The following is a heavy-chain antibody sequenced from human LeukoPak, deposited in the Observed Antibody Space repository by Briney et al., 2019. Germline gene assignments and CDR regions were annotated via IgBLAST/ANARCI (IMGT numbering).Heavy chain of an antibody. J-gene: IGHJ5*02. V-gene: IGHV3-53*01. Sequence: GGSLRLSCVASGFTVSSYYVSWVRQSPGKGLEWVSAINDDTPYYRDSVKGRFTVSRDKSKDTLYLQLNSLRAEDTAIYYCVKEHDLWHEEGNWFDTWGQGVLVTVSS. CDR1: GFTVSSYY. CDR2: INDDTP. CDR3: VKEHDLWHEEGNWFDT. D-gene: IGHD3-3*01.